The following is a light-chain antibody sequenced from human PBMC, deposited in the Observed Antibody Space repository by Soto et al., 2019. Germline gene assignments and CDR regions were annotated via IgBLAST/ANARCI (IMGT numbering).Light chain of an antibody. V-gene: IGLV2-14*01. CDR2: EVS. J-gene: IGLJ3*02. Sequence: QSALTQPASVSGSPGQSITISCTGTSSDVGAYNYVSRYQQHPDKAPKLMIFEVSDRPSGVSNRFSGSNSGNTASLTISGLQAEDEADYFCSSYTSNSTLVFGGGTKLTVL. CDR1: SSDVGAYNY. CDR3: SSYTSNSTLV.